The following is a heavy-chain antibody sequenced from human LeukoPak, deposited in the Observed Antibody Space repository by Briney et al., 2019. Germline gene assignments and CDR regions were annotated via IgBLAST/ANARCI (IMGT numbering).Heavy chain of an antibody. CDR3: ARQGYSYGGENAFDI. CDR1: GYRFTSYW. V-gene: IGHV5-51*01. Sequence: ESLKISCKGSGYRFTSYWIGWVRQMPGKGLEWMGIIYPGDSDTRYSPSFQGQVTISADKSISTAYLQWSSLKASDTAMYYCARQGYSYGGENAFDIWGQGTMVTVSS. CDR2: IYPGDSDT. J-gene: IGHJ3*02. D-gene: IGHD5-18*01.